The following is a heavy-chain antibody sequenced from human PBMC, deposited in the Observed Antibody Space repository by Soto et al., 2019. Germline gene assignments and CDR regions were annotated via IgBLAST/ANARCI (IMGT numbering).Heavy chain of an antibody. CDR2: INHSGST. Sequence: PSETLSLTCAVYGGSFSGYYWSWIRQPPGKGLEWIGEINHSGSTNYNPSLKSRVTISVDTSKNQFSLKLSSVTAADTAVYYCARGGDCYGSGRPIYYYYYGMDVWGQGTTVTVSS. V-gene: IGHV4-34*01. CDR3: ARGGDCYGSGRPIYYYYYGMDV. J-gene: IGHJ6*02. D-gene: IGHD3-10*01. CDR1: GGSFSGYY.